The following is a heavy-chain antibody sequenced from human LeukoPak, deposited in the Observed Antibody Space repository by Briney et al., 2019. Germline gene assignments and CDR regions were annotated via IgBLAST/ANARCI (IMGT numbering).Heavy chain of an antibody. D-gene: IGHD3-22*01. J-gene: IGHJ4*02. Sequence: SETLSLTCTVSGGSISSYYWNWIRQPAGKGLEWIGRIYTSGTTNYNPSLKSRVTISVDTSKNQFSLKLSSVTAADTAVYYCARHSPYYYDSSGPWGYWGQGTLVTVSS. CDR2: IYTSGTT. CDR1: GGSISSYY. V-gene: IGHV4-4*07. CDR3: ARHSPYYYDSSGPWGY.